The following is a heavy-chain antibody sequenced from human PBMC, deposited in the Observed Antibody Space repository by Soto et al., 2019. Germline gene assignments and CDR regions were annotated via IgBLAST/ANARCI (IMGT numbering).Heavy chain of an antibody. V-gene: IGHV1-46*01. J-gene: IGHJ6*02. CDR2: INPSGGST. D-gene: IGHD2-15*01. CDR3: ARDPPLGYCSGGGCYPAPKDYYYYGMDV. Sequence: ASVKVSCKASGYTFTSYYMHWVRQAPGQGLEWMGIINPSGGSTSYAQKFQGRVTMTRDTSTSTVYMELSSPRSEDTAVYYCARDPPLGYCSGGGCYPAPKDYYYYGMDVWGQGTTVTVSS. CDR1: GYTFTSYY.